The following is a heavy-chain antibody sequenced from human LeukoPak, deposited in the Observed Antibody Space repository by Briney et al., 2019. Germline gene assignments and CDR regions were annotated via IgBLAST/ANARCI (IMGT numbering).Heavy chain of an antibody. CDR3: ARVCYYYDSSGYTLNWFDP. Sequence: SETLSLTCGVSGGSISNTNWWTWVRQPPGKGLEWIGYIYHSGSTYYNPSLKSRVTISVDRSKNQFSLKLSSVTAADTAVYYCARVCYYYDSSGYTLNWFDPWGQGTLVTVSS. V-gene: IGHV4-4*02. CDR1: GGSISNTNW. D-gene: IGHD3-22*01. J-gene: IGHJ5*02. CDR2: IYHSGST.